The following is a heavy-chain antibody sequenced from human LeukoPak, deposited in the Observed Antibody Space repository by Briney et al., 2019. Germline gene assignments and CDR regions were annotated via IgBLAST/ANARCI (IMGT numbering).Heavy chain of an antibody. CDR2: MNPNSGNT. CDR3: ARGTRHTNGWFLPLDY. J-gene: IGHJ4*02. Sequence: ASVKVSCKASGYTFTSYDINWVRQATGQGLEWMGWMNPNSGNTGYAQKFQGRVTMTRNTSISTAYMELSSLRSEDTAVYYCARGTRHTNGWFLPLDYWGQGSLVTVSS. CDR1: GYTFTSYD. D-gene: IGHD6-19*01. V-gene: IGHV1-8*01.